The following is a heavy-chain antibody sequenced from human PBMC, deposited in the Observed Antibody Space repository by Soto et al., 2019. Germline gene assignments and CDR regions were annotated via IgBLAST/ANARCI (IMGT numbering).Heavy chain of an antibody. V-gene: IGHV1-69*13. CDR1: GGTFSSYA. CDR3: AREGDYYDSSGYFDY. CDR2: IIPIFGTA. D-gene: IGHD3-22*01. J-gene: IGHJ4*02. Sequence: SEKVSCKASGGTFSSYAISWVRQAPGQGLEWMGGIIPIFGTANYAQKFQGRVTITADESTSTAYMELSSLRSEDTAVYYCAREGDYYDSSGYFDYWGQGTLVTVSS.